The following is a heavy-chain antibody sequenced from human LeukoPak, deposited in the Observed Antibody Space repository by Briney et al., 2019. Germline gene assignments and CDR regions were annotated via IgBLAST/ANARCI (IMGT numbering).Heavy chain of an antibody. V-gene: IGHV4-34*01. D-gene: IGHD6-19*01. Sequence: PSETLSLTCAVSGGSFTGSFSTYYWSWIRQPPGKGLEWIGEINHSGSTTYNPSLKSRVTISIDTSKNHFSLKLSSVTAADTAMYYCARNGWHSVDYWGQGTQVIVSS. CDR2: INHSGST. CDR3: ARNGWHSVDY. CDR1: GGSFTGSFSTYY. J-gene: IGHJ4*02.